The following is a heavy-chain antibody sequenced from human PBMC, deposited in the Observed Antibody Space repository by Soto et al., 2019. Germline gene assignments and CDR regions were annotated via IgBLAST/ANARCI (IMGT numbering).Heavy chain of an antibody. Sequence: PSETLSLTCTVSGNSIATGAYYWSWIRQSPGKGLEWIGYTYQSGSAYYNPSLKSRVTISVDRSKNQFSLNLTSVTAADTAVYYCARDYYGMDVWGQGTTVTVSS. CDR1: GNSIATGAYY. V-gene: IGHV4-30-2*06. CDR3: ARDYYGMDV. J-gene: IGHJ6*02. CDR2: TYQSGSA.